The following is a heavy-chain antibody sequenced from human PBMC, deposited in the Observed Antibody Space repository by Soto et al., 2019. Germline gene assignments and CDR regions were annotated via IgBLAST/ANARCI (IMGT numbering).Heavy chain of an antibody. V-gene: IGHV4-31*03. CDR1: GGSISSGGYY. Sequence: QVQLQESGPGLVKPSQTLSLTCTVSGGSISSGGYYWSWIRQHPGKGLEWIGYIYYSGSTYYNPSLKSRVTISVDTSKNQFSLKLSSVTAADTAVYYCARELPLHGYCSGGSCQNDAFDIWGQGTMVTVSS. J-gene: IGHJ3*02. CDR2: IYYSGST. D-gene: IGHD2-15*01. CDR3: ARELPLHGYCSGGSCQNDAFDI.